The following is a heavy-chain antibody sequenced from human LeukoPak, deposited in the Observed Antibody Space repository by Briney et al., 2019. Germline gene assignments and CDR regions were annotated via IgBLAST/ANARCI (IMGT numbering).Heavy chain of an antibody. J-gene: IGHJ6*02. CDR1: GFTFSDYY. CDR2: ISSSGSTI. D-gene: IGHD2-2*01. CDR3: AREYCSSTSCYFPPTYGMDV. V-gene: IGHV3-11*01. Sequence: GGSLRLSCAASGFTFSDYYMSWIRQAPGKGLEWVPYISSSGSTIYYADSVKGRFTISRDNAKNSLYLQMNSLRAEDTAVYYCAREYCSSTSCYFPPTYGMDVWGQGTTVTVSS.